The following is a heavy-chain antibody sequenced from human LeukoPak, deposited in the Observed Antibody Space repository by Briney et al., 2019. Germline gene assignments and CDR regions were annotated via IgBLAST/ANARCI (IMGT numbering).Heavy chain of an antibody. V-gene: IGHV4-39*07. J-gene: IGHJ5*02. CDR1: GFTFSSYS. Sequence: PGGSLRLSCAASGFTFSSYSMNWVRQAPGKGLEWIGSVDSRGTTYYNPSLKSQVTISVDTSKNQFSLNLISLTAADTAVYYCARDSDLRRYYTWGQGTLVTVSS. CDR2: VDSRGTT. CDR3: ARDSDLRRYYT. D-gene: IGHD1-26*01.